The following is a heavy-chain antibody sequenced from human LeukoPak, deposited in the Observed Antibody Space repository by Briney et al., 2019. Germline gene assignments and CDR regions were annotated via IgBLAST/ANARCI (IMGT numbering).Heavy chain of an antibody. CDR1: GYSISSGYY. CDR3: ARDSSTGEADY. Sequence: SETLSLTCTVSGYSISSGYYWGWIRQPPGQGLEWIGSIYHSGSTYYNPSPKSRVTISVDTSKNQFSLKLSSVTAADTAVYYCARDSSTGEADYWGQGTLVTVSS. V-gene: IGHV4-38-2*02. D-gene: IGHD7-27*01. CDR2: IYHSGST. J-gene: IGHJ4*02.